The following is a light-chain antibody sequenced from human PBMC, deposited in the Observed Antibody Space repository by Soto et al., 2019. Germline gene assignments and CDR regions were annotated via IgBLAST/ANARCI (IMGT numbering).Light chain of an antibody. CDR2: AAS. J-gene: IGKJ1*01. CDR1: QSISSS. V-gene: IGKV1-9*01. CDR3: QQINSYST. Sequence: DISLTQSPATLSSSAGDRVTISCRASQSISSSLAWYQQKPGTAPKILIYAASTLQGGVTSRFSGSGSGTDFTLTISRLQPEDFATYYCQQINSYSTFGQGAKVDI.